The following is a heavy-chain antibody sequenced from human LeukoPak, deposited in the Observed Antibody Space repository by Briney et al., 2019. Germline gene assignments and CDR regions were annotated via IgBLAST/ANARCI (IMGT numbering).Heavy chain of an antibody. J-gene: IGHJ6*02. D-gene: IGHD5-12*01. CDR1: GGSISNYY. Sequence: SETLSLTCTVSGGSISNYYWSWIRQHPGKGLEWIGYIYYSGSTYYNPSLKSRVTISVDTSKNQFSLKLSSVTAADTAVYYCARVGYDSYGMDVWGQGTTVTVSS. CDR3: ARVGYDSYGMDV. CDR2: IYYSGST. V-gene: IGHV4-59*06.